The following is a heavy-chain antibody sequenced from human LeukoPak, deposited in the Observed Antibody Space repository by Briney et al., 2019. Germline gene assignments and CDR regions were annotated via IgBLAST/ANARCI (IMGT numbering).Heavy chain of an antibody. CDR1: GFTFDDYA. Sequence: PGGSLRLSCAASGFTFDDYAMHWVRQAPGKGLEWVSGISWNSGSIGYADSVKGRFTISRDNAKNSLYLQMNSLRAEDTAVYYCARDSDDGGYVNYFDYWGQGTLVTVSS. V-gene: IGHV3-9*01. CDR3: ARDSDDGGYVNYFDY. D-gene: IGHD5-12*01. J-gene: IGHJ4*02. CDR2: ISWNSGSI.